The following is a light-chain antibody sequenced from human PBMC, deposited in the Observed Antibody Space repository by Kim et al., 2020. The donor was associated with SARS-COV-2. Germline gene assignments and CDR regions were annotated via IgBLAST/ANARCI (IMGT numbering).Light chain of an antibody. CDR1: SGSIASNY. Sequence: NFMLTQPHSVSESPGKTVTISCTGSSGSIASNYVQWYQQRPGSAPTTLIYEDNRRPSGVPNRFSGSIDSTSNSASLTISGLTTDDEADYYCQSYDTSNRVFGGGTQLTVL. CDR3: QSYDTSNRV. J-gene: IGLJ3*02. V-gene: IGLV6-57*02. CDR2: EDN.